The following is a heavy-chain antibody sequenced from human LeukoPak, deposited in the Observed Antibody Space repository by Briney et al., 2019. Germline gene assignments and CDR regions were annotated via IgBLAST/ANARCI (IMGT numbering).Heavy chain of an antibody. Sequence: ASVKVSCKASGYTFTSYGISWVRQAPGQGLEWMGWISTYNGNTNYAQKLQGRVTMTTDTSTSTAYMELRSLRSDDTAVYYCARSTSDIAAAGGGAYNWFDPWGQGTLVTVSS. CDR3: ARSTSDIAAAGGGAYNWFDP. CDR2: ISTYNGNT. V-gene: IGHV1-18*01. CDR1: GYTFTSYG. D-gene: IGHD6-13*01. J-gene: IGHJ5*02.